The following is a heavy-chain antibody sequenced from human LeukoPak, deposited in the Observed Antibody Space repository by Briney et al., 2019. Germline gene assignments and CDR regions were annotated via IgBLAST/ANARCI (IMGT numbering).Heavy chain of an antibody. CDR3: ARSSTSHSHFDY. CDR2: IYYSGRT. CDR1: GGSISSYY. J-gene: IGHJ4*02. D-gene: IGHD2-2*01. V-gene: IGHV4-59*01. Sequence: SETLSLTCTVSGGSISSYYWSWIRQPPGKGLEWIGYIYYSGRTNYNPSLKSRVTISVDTSKNQFSLKLSSVTAADTAVYYCARSSTSHSHFDYWGQGTLVTVSS.